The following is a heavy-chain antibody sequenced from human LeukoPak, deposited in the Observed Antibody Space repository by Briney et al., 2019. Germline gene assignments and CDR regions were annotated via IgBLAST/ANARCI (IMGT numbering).Heavy chain of an antibody. V-gene: IGHV3-53*01. J-gene: IGHJ4*02. CDR3: ARGVEPLAANTLAY. CDR1: GFTVIINE. D-gene: IGHD1-14*01. CDR2: LYSDGNT. Sequence: GGSLRLSCAASGFTVIINEMTWVRQAPGKGLEWVSVLYSDGNTKYADSVQCRFTISRDNSKNTLYLEMNSLSPDDTAVYYCARGVEPLAANTLAYWGQGTLVTVSS.